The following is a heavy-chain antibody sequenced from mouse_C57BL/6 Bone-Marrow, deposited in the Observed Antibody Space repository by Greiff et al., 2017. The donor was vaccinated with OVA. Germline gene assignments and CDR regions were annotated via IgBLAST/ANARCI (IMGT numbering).Heavy chain of an antibody. V-gene: IGHV1-82*01. J-gene: IGHJ2*01. D-gene: IGHD2-2*01. CDR2: IYPGDGDT. CDR1: GYAFSSSW. CDR3: ARSTMVTLDY. Sequence: QVQLQQSGPELVKPGASVKISCKASGYAFSSSWMNWVKQRPGKGLEWIGRIYPGDGDTNYNGKFKGKATLTADKSSSTAYMQLSSLTSEDSAVYFCARSTMVTLDYWGQGTTLTVSS.